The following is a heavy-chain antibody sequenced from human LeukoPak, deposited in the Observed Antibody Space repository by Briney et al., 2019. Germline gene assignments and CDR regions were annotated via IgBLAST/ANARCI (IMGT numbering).Heavy chain of an antibody. J-gene: IGHJ4*02. CDR1: GGSINNYY. CDR2: IYYSGST. D-gene: IGHD3-16*01. Sequence: SETLSLTCTVSGGSINNYYGSWIRQPPGKGLEWIGYIYYSGSTNYNPSLKGRVTISVDTSKNQFSLKLYSVTAADTAVYYCSRWGHTHDYWGQGTLVTVSS. CDR3: SRWGHTHDY. V-gene: IGHV4-59*01.